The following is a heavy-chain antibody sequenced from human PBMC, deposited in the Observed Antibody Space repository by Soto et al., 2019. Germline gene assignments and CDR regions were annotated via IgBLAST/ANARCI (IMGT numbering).Heavy chain of an antibody. CDR3: AREVTSRALDY. CDR1: GYTFTSYD. V-gene: IGHV1-8*01. D-gene: IGHD3-16*01. CDR2: MKPNSGNT. J-gene: IGHJ4*02. Sequence: QVQLVQSGAEVKKPGASVKVSCKASGYTFTSYDINWVRQATGQGLEWMGWMKPNSGNTGYAQTFQGRVTMTRNTSINTDYMELSSLRSEDTAVYFCAREVTSRALDYWGQGTLVTVSS.